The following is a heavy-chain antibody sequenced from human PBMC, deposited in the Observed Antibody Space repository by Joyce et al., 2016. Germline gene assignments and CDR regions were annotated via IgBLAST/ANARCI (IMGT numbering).Heavy chain of an antibody. D-gene: IGHD6-6*01. CDR2: VHGYNAKT. CDR1: GYTFTTYG. CDR3: ARDHLAARPQYYYGMDV. V-gene: IGHV1-18*01. Sequence: QIQLVQSGVEVKKPGASVKGACKASGYTFTTYGVSWVRQAPGQGLEWMRWVHGYNAKTSYAQKFQGRVTFTTDTATSTAYMELRSLRSDDTAVYYCARDHLAARPQYYYGMDVWGQGTTVIVSS. J-gene: IGHJ6*02.